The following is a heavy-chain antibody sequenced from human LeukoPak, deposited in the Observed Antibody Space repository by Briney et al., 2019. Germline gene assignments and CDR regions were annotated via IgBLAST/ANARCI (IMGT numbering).Heavy chain of an antibody. J-gene: IGHJ4*02. D-gene: IGHD6-19*01. Sequence: GGSLRLSCAAPGFTFSSYGMHWVRQAPGEGLEWVAVISYDGSNKYYADSVKGRFTISRDNSKNTLYLQMNCLRAEDTAVYYCAKSSEEQWLVPFDYWGQGTLVTVSS. CDR1: GFTFSSYG. CDR3: AKSSEEQWLVPFDY. V-gene: IGHV3-30*18. CDR2: ISYDGSNK.